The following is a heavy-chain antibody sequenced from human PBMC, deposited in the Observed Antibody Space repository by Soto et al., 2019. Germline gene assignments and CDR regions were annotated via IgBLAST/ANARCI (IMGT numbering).Heavy chain of an antibody. J-gene: IGHJ5*02. CDR2: IYYSGST. CDR1: GGSISSGGYY. D-gene: IGHD3-9*01. Sequence: PSETLSLTCTVSGGSISSGGYYWSWIRQHPGKGLEWIGYIYYSGSTYYNPSLKSRVTISVDTSKNQFSLKLSSVTAADTAVYYCARGHYDILTGYSWFDPWGQGTLVTSPQ. CDR3: ARGHYDILTGYSWFDP. V-gene: IGHV4-31*03.